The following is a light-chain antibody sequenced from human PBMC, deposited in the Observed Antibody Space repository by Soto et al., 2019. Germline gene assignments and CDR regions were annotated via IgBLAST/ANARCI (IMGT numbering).Light chain of an antibody. J-gene: IGKJ2*01. CDR1: QNINTF. V-gene: IGKV1-39*01. Sequence: DIQMTQSPSSLSASVGDRVSIACRASQNINTFLHWYQQKPGKAPKLLVYAASSLQNGVPSRFSGRGSGTAFTLTIFSLQPDDFGIYYCQQTYISPHTFDQGNKLE. CDR3: QQTYISPHT. CDR2: AAS.